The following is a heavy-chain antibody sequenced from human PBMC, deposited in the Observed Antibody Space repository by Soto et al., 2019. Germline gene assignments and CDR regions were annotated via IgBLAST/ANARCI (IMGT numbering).Heavy chain of an antibody. V-gene: IGHV1-69*01. Sequence: QVQLVQSGAEVKKPGSSVKVSCTASGGTFSSYAISWVRQAPGQGLEWMGGIIPIFGTANYAQKFQGRVTITADESTSTAYMELSSLRSEDTAVYYCARQHYYDSSGYYRLNWFDPWGQGTLVTVSS. J-gene: IGHJ5*02. CDR2: IIPIFGTA. D-gene: IGHD3-22*01. CDR3: ARQHYYDSSGYYRLNWFDP. CDR1: GGTFSSYA.